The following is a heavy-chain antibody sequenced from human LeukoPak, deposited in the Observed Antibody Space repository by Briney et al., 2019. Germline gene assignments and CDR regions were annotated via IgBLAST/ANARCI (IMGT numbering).Heavy chain of an antibody. CDR3: ARRPYDYSKGLDY. V-gene: IGHV4-39*01. CDR1: GGSISSSSYY. D-gene: IGHD4-11*01. CDR2: IYYSGST. Sequence: SETLSLTCTVSGGSISSSSYYWGWIRQPPGKGLEWIGSIYYSGSTYYNPSLKSRVTISVDTSKNQFSLKLSSVTAADTAVYYCARRPYDYSKGLDYWGQGTLVTVSS. J-gene: IGHJ4*02.